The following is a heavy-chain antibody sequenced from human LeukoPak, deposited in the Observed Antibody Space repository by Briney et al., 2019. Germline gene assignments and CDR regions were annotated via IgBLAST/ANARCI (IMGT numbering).Heavy chain of an antibody. CDR2: ISYTGDT. J-gene: IGHJ4*02. CDR1: GASINSGAYS. D-gene: IGHD2-2*02. V-gene: IGHV4-31*11. Sequence: SQTLSLTCAVSGASINSGAYSWTWIRQRPGEGLEFIGNISYTGDTYFNPSLKSRVAFSVDTSKSRFSLRLTSVTAADTAFYYCARLTPLYGLDYWGQGILATVSS. CDR3: ARLTPLYGLDY.